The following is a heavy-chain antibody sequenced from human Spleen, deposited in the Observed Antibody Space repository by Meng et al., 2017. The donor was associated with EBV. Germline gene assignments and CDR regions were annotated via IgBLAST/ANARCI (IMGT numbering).Heavy chain of an antibody. V-gene: IGHV1-69*12. D-gene: IGHD5-18*01. J-gene: IGHJ4*02. CDR1: GGTFRNSA. CDR2: IIPMFGAP. Sequence: QVHLVQSGAEVKKPXXXXXXXCKASGGTFRNSAISWVRQAPGQGLEWMGGIIPMFGAPDYAQRFQDRVTITADESTSTVYMELNSLRSEDTAVYYCARESGRGYSSDYWGQGTLVTVSS. CDR3: ARESGRGYSSDY.